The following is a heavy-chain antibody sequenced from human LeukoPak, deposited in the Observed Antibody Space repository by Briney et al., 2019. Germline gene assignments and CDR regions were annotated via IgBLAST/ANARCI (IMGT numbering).Heavy chain of an antibody. Sequence: GGSLRLSCAASGFTFSSYGTRWVRQAPGKGLEWVAVIWYDGSNKYYADSVKGRFTISRDNSQNTLYLQMNSLRAEDTAVYYCARDLGSGWMEGYFDYWGQGPLVTVSS. D-gene: IGHD6-19*01. V-gene: IGHV3-33*01. CDR1: GFTFSSYG. CDR2: IWYDGSNK. CDR3: ARDLGSGWMEGYFDY. J-gene: IGHJ4*02.